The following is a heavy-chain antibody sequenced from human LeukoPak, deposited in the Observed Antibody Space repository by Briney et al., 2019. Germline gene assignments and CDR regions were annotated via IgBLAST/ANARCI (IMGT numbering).Heavy chain of an antibody. Sequence: PSETLSLTCAVYGGSFSGYYWSWIRQPPGKGLEWIGEINHSGSTNYNPSLKSRVTISVDTSKNQFSLKLSSVTAADTAVYYRARWRSVARFRSDYWGQGTLVTVSS. J-gene: IGHJ4*02. D-gene: IGHD6-19*01. CDR3: ARWRSVARFRSDY. CDR1: GGSFSGYY. CDR2: INHSGST. V-gene: IGHV4-34*01.